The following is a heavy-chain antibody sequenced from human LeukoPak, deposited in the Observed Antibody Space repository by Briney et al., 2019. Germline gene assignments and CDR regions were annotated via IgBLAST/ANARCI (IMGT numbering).Heavy chain of an antibody. J-gene: IGHJ3*02. CDR2: ISGSGGST. D-gene: IGHD1-26*01. Sequence: GGSLRLSCAASGFTFNNFAMSWVRQAPGKGLEWVSAISGSGGSTYYADSVKGRFTISRDNSKNTLYLQMNSLRAEDTAVYYCAKTGWEDVFDIWGQGTMVTVSS. CDR1: GFTFNNFA. V-gene: IGHV3-23*01. CDR3: AKTGWEDVFDI.